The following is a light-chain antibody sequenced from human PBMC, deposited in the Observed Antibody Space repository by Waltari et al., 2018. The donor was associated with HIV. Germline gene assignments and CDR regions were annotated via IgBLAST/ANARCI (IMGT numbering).Light chain of an antibody. CDR3: CSYAGSIPFV. CDR1: ISAVGRYNY. V-gene: IGLV2-11*01. CDR2: VVS. J-gene: IGLJ1*01. Sequence: QSALTQPRSVSGSLGQSVTIPCTGTISAVGRYNYVSWFQQHPGKAPKLMIYVVSKRPSGVPDRVSGSKSGNTASLTISGLQAEDEADYYCCSYAGSIPFVFGSGTKLTVL.